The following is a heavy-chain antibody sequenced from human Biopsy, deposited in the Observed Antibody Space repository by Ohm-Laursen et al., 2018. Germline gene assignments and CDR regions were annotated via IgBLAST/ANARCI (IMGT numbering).Heavy chain of an antibody. CDR3: QGGHLPPGQFYGVDA. D-gene: IGHD3-16*01. CDR2: LHDRGVT. Sequence: GSLRLSCAASGITVNDHYMSWVRQALGEGLEWVSSLHDRGVTYYADSVKGRFTISGDNSKNTLYLQMNGLRAEDTAVYFCQGGHLPPGQFYGVDAWGQGTTVTVSS. CDR1: GITVNDHY. J-gene: IGHJ6*02. V-gene: IGHV3-53*01.